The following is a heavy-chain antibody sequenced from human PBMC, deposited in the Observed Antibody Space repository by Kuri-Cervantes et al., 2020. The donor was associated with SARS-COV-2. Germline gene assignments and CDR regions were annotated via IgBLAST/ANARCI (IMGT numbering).Heavy chain of an antibody. Sequence: GSLRLSCTVSGGSISSYYWSWIRQPPGKGLEWIGYIYYSGSTNYNPSLKSRVTISVDTSKNQFSLKLSSVTAADTAVYYCARSRAMIVAQADAFDIWGQGTMVTVSS. J-gene: IGHJ3*02. CDR1: GGSISSYY. D-gene: IGHD3-22*01. CDR2: IYYSGST. CDR3: ARSRAMIVAQADAFDI. V-gene: IGHV4-59*08.